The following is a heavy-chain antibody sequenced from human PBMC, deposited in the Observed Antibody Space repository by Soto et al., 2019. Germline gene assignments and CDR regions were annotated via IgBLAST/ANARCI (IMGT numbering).Heavy chain of an antibody. CDR1: GFSFSTYG. CDR3: AQVCFLAY. D-gene: IGHD3-10*02. V-gene: IGHV3-7*05. CDR2: INEDGSER. J-gene: IGHJ4*02. Sequence: GGTLRLCCAASGFSFSTYGMSWVRQTPGKGLEWVANINEDGSERYYVDSVKGRFTISRDNAKNSLYLQMNSLRGEDTAVYYCAQVCFLAYWAQGTSDIVSS.